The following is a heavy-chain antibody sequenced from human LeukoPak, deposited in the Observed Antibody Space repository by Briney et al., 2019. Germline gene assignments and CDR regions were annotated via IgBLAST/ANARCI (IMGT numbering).Heavy chain of an antibody. CDR1: GGSISSYY. CDR3: ARATYYYDSRGYSNWFDP. Sequence: SETLSLTCTVSGGSISSYYWSWIRQPPGKGLEWIGYIYYSGSTNYNPSLKSRVTISVDTSKNQLSLKLSSVTAADTAVYYCARATYYYDSRGYSNWFDPWGQGTLVTVSS. J-gene: IGHJ5*02. D-gene: IGHD3-22*01. V-gene: IGHV4-59*01. CDR2: IYYSGST.